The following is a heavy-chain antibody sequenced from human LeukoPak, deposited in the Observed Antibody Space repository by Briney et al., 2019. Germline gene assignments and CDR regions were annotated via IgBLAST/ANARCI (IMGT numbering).Heavy chain of an antibody. D-gene: IGHD5-24*01. CDR1: GGSISSSSYY. CDR3: ATYSDGWHYFDY. V-gene: IGHV4-39*01. Sequence: SETLSLTCTVSGGSISSSSYYWGWIRQPPGKGLEWIGSIYYSGSTYYNPSLKSRVTISVDTSKNQFSLKLSSVTAADTAVYYCATYSDGWHYFDYWGQGTLVTVSS. J-gene: IGHJ4*02. CDR2: IYYSGST.